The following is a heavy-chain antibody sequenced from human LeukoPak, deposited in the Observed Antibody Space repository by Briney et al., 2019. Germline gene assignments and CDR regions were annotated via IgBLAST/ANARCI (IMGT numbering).Heavy chain of an antibody. CDR1: GFTFTSYA. D-gene: IGHD5-18*01. Sequence: GGSLRLSCAASGFTFTSYAMSWVRQAPGKGLEWVSAITGSGGSTYYADSVEGRFTISRDNSKQTLYLQMNSLRAEDTAVYYCAKDTASSWWYFDLWGRGTLVTVSS. CDR2: ITGSGGST. CDR3: AKDTASSWWYFDL. V-gene: IGHV3-23*01. J-gene: IGHJ2*01.